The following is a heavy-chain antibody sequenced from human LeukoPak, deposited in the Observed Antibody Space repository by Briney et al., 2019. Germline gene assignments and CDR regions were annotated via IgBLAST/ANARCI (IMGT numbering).Heavy chain of an antibody. D-gene: IGHD2-2*01. J-gene: IGHJ4*02. V-gene: IGHV4-59*01. CDR2: VYSSGTT. CDR3: ARAGSSYLLAY. CDR1: GGSISRYY. Sequence: NPSETLSLTCTVSGGSISRYYWSWIRQPPGKGLEWTGYVYSSGTTNYNPSLKSRVTISLDTSKNHFSLNLRFVTAADTAMYYCARAGSSYLLAYWGQGTLVTVSS.